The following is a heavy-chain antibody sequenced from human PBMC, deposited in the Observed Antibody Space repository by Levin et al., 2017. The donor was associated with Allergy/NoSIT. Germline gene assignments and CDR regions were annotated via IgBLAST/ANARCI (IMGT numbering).Heavy chain of an antibody. CDR1: GFNFRTYA. CDR2: ISGRTGTT. Sequence: GGSLRLSCAASGFNFRTYAMSWVRQAPGKGLEWVSGISGRTGTTFYADSVKGRFTISRDNSKNTLSLQLNSLRVEDPAVYYCAKAAYAVSTGLTMYYFDAWGRGSLVTVSS. D-gene: IGHD3-9*01. CDR3: AKAAYAVSTGLTMYYFDA. V-gene: IGHV3-23*01. J-gene: IGHJ4*02.